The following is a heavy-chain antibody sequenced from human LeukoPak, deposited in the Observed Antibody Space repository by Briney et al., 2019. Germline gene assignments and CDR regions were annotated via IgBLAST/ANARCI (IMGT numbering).Heavy chain of an antibody. Sequence: GGSLRLSCATSGFTFSSYSINWVRQAPGKGLEWVSYISSNNNFIYYADSVKGRFTISRDNPNNSVYLQMNSLRAEDTAVYYCAKGRTYYYDSSGLSDPWGQGTLVTVSS. V-gene: IGHV3-21*01. CDR1: GFTFSSYS. J-gene: IGHJ5*02. CDR3: AKGRTYYYDSSGLSDP. CDR2: ISSNNNFI. D-gene: IGHD3-22*01.